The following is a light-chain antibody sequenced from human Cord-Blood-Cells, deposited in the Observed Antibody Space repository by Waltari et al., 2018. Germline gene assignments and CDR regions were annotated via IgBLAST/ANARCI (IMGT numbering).Light chain of an antibody. CDR3: QKYNSAPWT. Sequence: DIQMTQSPSSLSASVGDRVTITCRASQGISNYLAWYQQKPGKVPKLLIYAASTLQSWVPSRFSGSGSGTDFTLTISSLQPEYVATYYCQKYNSAPWTFGQGTKVEIK. CDR2: AAS. V-gene: IGKV1-27*01. CDR1: QGISNY. J-gene: IGKJ1*01.